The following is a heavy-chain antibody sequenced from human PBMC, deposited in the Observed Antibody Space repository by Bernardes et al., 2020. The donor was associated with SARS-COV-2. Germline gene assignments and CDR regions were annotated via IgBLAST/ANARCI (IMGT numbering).Heavy chain of an antibody. J-gene: IGHJ5*02. Sequence: SETLSLTCTVSGGSISSYYWSWIRQPPGKGLEWIGYIYYSGSTNYNPSLKSRVTISVDTSKNQFSLKLSSVTAADTAVYYCARMRRPMVRGGPRLHWFDPWGQGTLVTVSS. V-gene: IGHV4-59*01. CDR2: IYYSGST. CDR1: GGSISSYY. CDR3: ARMRRPMVRGGPRLHWFDP. D-gene: IGHD3-10*01.